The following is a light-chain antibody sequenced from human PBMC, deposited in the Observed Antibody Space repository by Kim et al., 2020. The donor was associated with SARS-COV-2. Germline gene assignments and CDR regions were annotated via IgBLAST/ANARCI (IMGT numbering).Light chain of an antibody. CDR3: SSYIGSNNFV. V-gene: IGLV2-8*01. Sequence: QSALTQPPSASASPGQSVTISCTGISSDVGGHNYVSWYQQHPGKAPRVMIYEASKRPSGVPDRFSGSKSGNMASLTVSGLQAEDEADYYCSSYIGSNNFVFGTGTKVTVL. CDR2: EAS. J-gene: IGLJ1*01. CDR1: SSDVGGHNY.